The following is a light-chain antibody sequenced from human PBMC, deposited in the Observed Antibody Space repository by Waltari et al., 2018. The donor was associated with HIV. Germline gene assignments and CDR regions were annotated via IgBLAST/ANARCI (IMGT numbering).Light chain of an antibody. J-gene: IGLJ2*01. CDR3: AAWDDGLSGVI. CDR1: LSNIGRTA. Sequence: QPVLSQAPSASGAPGQRIVISCSGDLSNIGRTALSWYQPSPGRAPRLLIDGNNERPSEVPDRFSGSKSGSSASLAISGLQSEDEGDYFCAAWDDGLSGVIFGGGTRLTV. V-gene: IGLV1-47*01. CDR2: GNN.